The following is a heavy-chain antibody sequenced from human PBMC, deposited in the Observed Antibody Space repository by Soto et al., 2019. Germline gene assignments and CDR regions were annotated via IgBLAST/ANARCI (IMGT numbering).Heavy chain of an antibody. CDR1: SGSFSGYY. V-gene: IGHV4-34*01. J-gene: IGHJ6*02. D-gene: IGHD3-10*01. CDR3: ARVQYYYGSASYYSHYYGMDV. CDR2: INHSGST. Sequence: QVQLQQWGAGLLKPSETLSLTCGVYSGSFSGYYWSWIRQPPGKGLEWIGEINHSGSTNYNPSLKSRITISVDTPKNQISLKLSSVTAADTAVYYCARVQYYYGSASYYSHYYGMDVWGQGTTVTVSS.